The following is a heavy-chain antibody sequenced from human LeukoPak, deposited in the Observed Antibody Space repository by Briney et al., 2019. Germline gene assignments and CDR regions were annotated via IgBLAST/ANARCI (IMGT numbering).Heavy chain of an antibody. J-gene: IGHJ4*02. CDR1: GFAFSSYG. CDR2: ISYDGSNK. Sequence: PGGSLRLSCAASGFAFSSYGMHWVRQAPGKGLEWVALISYDGSNKYYADSVKGRFTISRDNSKNTLYLQMNSLRAEDTAVCYCAKDRYTYGTEYFDYWGQGTLVTVSS. D-gene: IGHD5-18*01. V-gene: IGHV3-30*18. CDR3: AKDRYTYGTEYFDY.